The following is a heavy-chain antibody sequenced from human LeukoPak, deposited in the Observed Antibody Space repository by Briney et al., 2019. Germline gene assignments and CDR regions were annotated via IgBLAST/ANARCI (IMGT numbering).Heavy chain of an antibody. CDR2: IRSKADGGTT. V-gene: IGHV3-15*01. J-gene: IGHJ4*02. CDR3: SWGSQQYFYH. D-gene: IGHD3-16*01. Sequence: GGSLRLSCAASGLTFSNVWMDWVRQAPGKGLEWVGLIRSKADGGTTDYAAPVKGRFTISRDDSKNTLYLQMNSLKTEDTAVYYCSWGSQQYFYHWGQGTLVTVSS. CDR1: GLTFSNVW.